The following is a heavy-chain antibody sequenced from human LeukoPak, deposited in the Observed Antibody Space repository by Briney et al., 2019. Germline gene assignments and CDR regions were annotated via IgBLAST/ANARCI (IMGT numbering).Heavy chain of an antibody. CDR1: GFTFSSYW. D-gene: IGHD3-10*01. Sequence: GXXLRLSCAASGFTFSSYWMSWVRQAPGKGLEWVANIKQDGSEKYYVDSVKGRFTISRDNAKNSLYLQMNSLRAEDTAVYYCARSRRKTYYYGSGSGYFDYWGQGTLVTVSS. CDR3: ARSRRKTYYYGSGSGYFDY. V-gene: IGHV3-7*01. J-gene: IGHJ4*02. CDR2: IKQDGSEK.